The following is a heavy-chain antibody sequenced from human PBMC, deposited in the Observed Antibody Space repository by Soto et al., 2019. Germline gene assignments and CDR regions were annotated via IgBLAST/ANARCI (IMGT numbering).Heavy chain of an antibody. D-gene: IGHD6-19*01. CDR2: ISHTAGTT. V-gene: IGHV3-23*01. CDR1: GFAFSNYA. J-gene: IGHJ2*01. CDR3: AGKKQWLAFDL. Sequence: EVQLLESGGGLVQPGGSLRLSCAASGFAFSNYAVSWVRQAPGKGLEWVSAISHTAGTTYYADSVKGRFTISRDNSKNTLYLQMSNLRPDATAVYYWAGKKQWLAFDLWGRGTRVTVSS.